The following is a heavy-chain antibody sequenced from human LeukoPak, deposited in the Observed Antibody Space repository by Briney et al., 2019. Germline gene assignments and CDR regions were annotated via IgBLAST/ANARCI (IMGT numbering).Heavy chain of an antibody. V-gene: IGHV4-34*01. CDR1: GFTFSDYY. J-gene: IGHJ4*02. CDR2: INHSVGT. CDR3: ARGPTYQPIDY. D-gene: IGHD2-2*01. Sequence: GSLRLSCAASGFTFSDYYMSWIRQPPGKGLEWIGEINHSVGTNYNPSLKSRVTMSLDTSKNQFSLKLSSVTAADTAVYYCARGPTYQPIDYWGQGTLVTVSS.